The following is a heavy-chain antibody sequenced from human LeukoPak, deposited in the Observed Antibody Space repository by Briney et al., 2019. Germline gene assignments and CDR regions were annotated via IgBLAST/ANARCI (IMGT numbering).Heavy chain of an antibody. J-gene: IGHJ4*02. D-gene: IGHD6-13*01. V-gene: IGHV3-23*01. CDR3: AKMAAAGTIPYYFDY. CDR1: GFTFSSYA. CDR2: ISGSGGGT. Sequence: GGSLRLSCAASGFTFSSYAMSWVRQAPGKGLEWVSAISGSGGGTYYADSVKGRFTISRDNSKNTLYLQMNSLRAEETAVYYCAKMAAAGTIPYYFDYWGQGTLVTVSS.